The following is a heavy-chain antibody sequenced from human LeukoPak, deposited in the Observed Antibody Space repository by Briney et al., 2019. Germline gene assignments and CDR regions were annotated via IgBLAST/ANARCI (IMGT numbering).Heavy chain of an antibody. J-gene: IGHJ4*02. CDR2: IIPLLEIA. Sequence: SVNVSYKASGGTLINYAISWVRQAPGQGLEWMGRIIPLLEIADYTQRFQGRVTSTADKTTSSAYMELSSLRSEDAAVYYCASGEGCSSNSWTLDYWGQGTLVTVSS. V-gene: IGHV1-69*04. CDR3: ASGEGCSSNSWTLDY. CDR1: GGTLINYA. D-gene: IGHD2-2*01.